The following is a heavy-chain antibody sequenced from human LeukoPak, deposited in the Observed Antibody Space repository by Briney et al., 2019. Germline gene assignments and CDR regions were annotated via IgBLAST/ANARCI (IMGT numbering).Heavy chain of an antibody. CDR1: GGSFSGYY. V-gene: IGHV4-34*01. J-gene: IGHJ4*02. CDR3: ARGTMIVVVPTFDY. Sequence: SETLSLTCAVYGGSFSGYYWSWIRQPPGKGLEWIGEINHSGSTNYNPSLKSRVTISVDTTKNQFSLKLSSVTAADTAVYYGARGTMIVVVPTFDYWGQGTLVTVSS. CDR2: INHSGST. D-gene: IGHD3-22*01.